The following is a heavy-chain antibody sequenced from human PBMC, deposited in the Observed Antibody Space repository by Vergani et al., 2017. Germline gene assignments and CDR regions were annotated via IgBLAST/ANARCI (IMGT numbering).Heavy chain of an antibody. CDR2: IKSKTDGGTT. V-gene: IGHV3-15*01. CDR3: ARDREVVVAVTREVYYYYYMDV. Sequence: EVQLVESGGGLVKPGGSLRLSCAASGFTFSNAWMSWVRQAPGKGLEWVGRIKSKTDGGTTDYAAPVKGRFTISRDDSKNTLYLQMNSLRAEDTAVYYCARDREVVVAVTREVYYYYYMDVWGKGTTVTVSS. J-gene: IGHJ6*03. D-gene: IGHD2-15*01. CDR1: GFTFSNAW.